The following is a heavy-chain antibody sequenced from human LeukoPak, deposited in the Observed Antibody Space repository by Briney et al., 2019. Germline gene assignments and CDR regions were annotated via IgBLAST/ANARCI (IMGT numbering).Heavy chain of an antibody. J-gene: IGHJ6*02. Sequence: SVKVACKASGGTFSSYAISWVRQAPGQGLEWMGGIIPIFGTANYAQKLQGRVTITADESTSTAYMELSSLRSEDTAVYYCASPPNSQYYDILTGYPVWGQGTTVTVSS. CDR2: IIPIFGTA. V-gene: IGHV1-69*01. D-gene: IGHD3-9*01. CDR1: GGTFSSYA. CDR3: ASPPNSQYYDILTGYPV.